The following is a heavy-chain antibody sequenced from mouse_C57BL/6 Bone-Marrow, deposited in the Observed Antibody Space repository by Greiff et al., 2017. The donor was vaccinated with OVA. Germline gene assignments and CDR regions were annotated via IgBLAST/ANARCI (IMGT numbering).Heavy chain of an antibody. CDR2: IRNKANGYTT. CDR1: GFTFTDYY. CDR3: ARYTHMVPYAMDY. D-gene: IGHD2-2*01. V-gene: IGHV7-3*01. Sequence: EVKLMESGGGLVQPGGSLSLSCAASGFTFTDYYMSWVRQPPGKALEWLGFIRNKANGYTTEYSASVKGRFTISRDNSQSILYRQMNALRAEDSDTYYCARYTHMVPYAMDYWGQGTSVTVSS. J-gene: IGHJ4*01.